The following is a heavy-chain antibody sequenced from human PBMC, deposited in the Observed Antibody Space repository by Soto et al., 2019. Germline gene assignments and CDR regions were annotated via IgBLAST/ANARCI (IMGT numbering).Heavy chain of an antibody. CDR2: ISGSGGST. J-gene: IGHJ4*02. CDR1: GFTFSSYA. D-gene: IGHD2-2*02. V-gene: IGHV3-23*01. CDR3: AKVKGVVVVPAAINFDY. Sequence: GGSLRLSWAASGFTFSSYAMSWVRQAPGKGLEWVSAISGSGGSTYYADSVKGRFTISRDNSKNTLYLQMNSLRAEDTAVYYCAKVKGVVVVPAAINFDYWGQGTLVTVSS.